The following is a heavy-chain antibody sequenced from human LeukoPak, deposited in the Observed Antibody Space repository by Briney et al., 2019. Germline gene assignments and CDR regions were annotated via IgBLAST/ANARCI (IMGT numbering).Heavy chain of an antibody. Sequence: GGSLRLSCAASGFTFSSYGMHWVRQAPGKGLEWVAVISYDGSNTYYADSVKGRFTISRDNSKNTLYLQMNSLRAEDTAVYYCAKSTYYYDSSGYYDVWYFDYWGQGTLVTVSS. V-gene: IGHV3-30*18. J-gene: IGHJ4*02. CDR2: ISYDGSNT. CDR1: GFTFSSYG. D-gene: IGHD3-22*01. CDR3: AKSTYYYDSSGYYDVWYFDY.